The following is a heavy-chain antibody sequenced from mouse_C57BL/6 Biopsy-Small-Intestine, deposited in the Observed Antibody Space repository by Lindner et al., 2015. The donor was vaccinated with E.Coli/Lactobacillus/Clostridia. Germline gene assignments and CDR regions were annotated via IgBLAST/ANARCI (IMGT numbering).Heavy chain of an antibody. V-gene: IGHV1-81*01. J-gene: IGHJ4*01. CDR1: GYTFTGYG. Sequence: SVKVSCKASGYTFTGYGFSWVRQAPGQGLEWMGWISGNNENTQYAQKFQGRVIMTTDTSTSTAYMELRNLRSDDTAVYYCARGSARPVYYYYGMDVWGQGTTVTVSS. CDR2: ISGNNENT. D-gene: IGHD1-1*01. CDR3: ARGSARPVYYYYGMDV.